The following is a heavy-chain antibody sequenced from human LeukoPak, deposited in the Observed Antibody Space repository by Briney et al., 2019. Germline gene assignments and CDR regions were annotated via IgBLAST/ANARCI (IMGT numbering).Heavy chain of an antibody. V-gene: IGHV4-30-2*01. Sequence: SETLSLTCAVSGGSISSGGYSWSWIRQPPGQGLEWIGYIYHSGSTYYNPSLKSRVTISVDRSKNQFSLKLSSVTAADTAVYYCARGNRYNWNRAGAFDIWGQGTMVTVSS. CDR2: IYHSGST. CDR3: ARGNRYNWNRAGAFDI. D-gene: IGHD1/OR15-1a*01. CDR1: GGSISSGGYS. J-gene: IGHJ3*02.